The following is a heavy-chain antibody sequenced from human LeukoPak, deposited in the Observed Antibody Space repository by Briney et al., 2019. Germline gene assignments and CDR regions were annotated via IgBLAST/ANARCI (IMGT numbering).Heavy chain of an antibody. CDR3: VRHVAWGGDEPHFDY. V-gene: IGHV4-39*01. CDR2: IYYSGST. D-gene: IGHD2-21*02. CDR1: GGSISSSSYY. J-gene: IGHJ4*02. Sequence: SETLSLTCTVSGGSISSSSYYWGWIRQPPGKGLEWIGRIYYSGSTYYNPSLKSRVTISVDTSKNQFSLKLSSVTAADTAVYYCVRHVAWGGDEPHFDYWGQGTLVTVSS.